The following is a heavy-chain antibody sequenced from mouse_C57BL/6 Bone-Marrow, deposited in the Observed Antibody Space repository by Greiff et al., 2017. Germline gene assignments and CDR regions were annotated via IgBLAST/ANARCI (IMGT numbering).Heavy chain of an antibody. CDR2: INPYNGDT. J-gene: IGHJ3*01. Sequence: LVESGPELVKPGASVQISCKASGYSFTGYFMNWVKQSHGKSLEWIGRINPYNGDTFYNQKFKGKATLTVDKSSSTAHMELLSLTSEDFAVYYCASPVYYDYPAWFAYWGQGTLVTVSA. CDR3: ASPVYYDYPAWFAY. D-gene: IGHD2-4*01. CDR1: GYSFTGYF. V-gene: IGHV1-37*01.